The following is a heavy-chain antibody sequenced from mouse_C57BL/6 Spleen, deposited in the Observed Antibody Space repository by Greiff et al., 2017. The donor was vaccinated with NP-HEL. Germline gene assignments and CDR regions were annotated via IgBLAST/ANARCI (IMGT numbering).Heavy chain of an antibody. Sequence: EVQRVESGGGLVKPGGSLKLSCAASGFTFSDYGMHWVRQAPEKGLEWVAYISSGSNTIYYADTVKGRFTISRDNAKNTLFPQMTSLRSEDTAMYYCAREDYYGSSYETLDYWGQGTTLTVSS. CDR1: GFTFSDYG. D-gene: IGHD1-1*01. V-gene: IGHV5-17*01. CDR2: ISSGSNTI. CDR3: AREDYYGSSYETLDY. J-gene: IGHJ2*01.